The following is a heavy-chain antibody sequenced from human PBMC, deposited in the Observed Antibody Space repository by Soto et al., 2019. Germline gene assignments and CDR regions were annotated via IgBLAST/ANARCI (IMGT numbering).Heavy chain of an antibody. CDR2: IYHSGST. CDR1: GYSISSGYY. CDR3: ARFDSSGYLYY. J-gene: IGHJ4*02. D-gene: IGHD3-22*01. Sequence: SETLSLTCAVSGYSISSGYYWGWIRQPPGRGLEWIGSIYHSGSTYYNPSLKSRVTISVDTSKNQFSLKLSSVTAADTAVYYCARFDSSGYLYYWGQGTLVTVSS. V-gene: IGHV4-38-2*01.